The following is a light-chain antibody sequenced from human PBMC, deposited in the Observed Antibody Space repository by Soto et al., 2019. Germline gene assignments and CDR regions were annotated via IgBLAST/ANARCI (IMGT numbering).Light chain of an antibody. V-gene: IGKV1-27*01. Sequence: DLQMTQSPSSLSASLGDRVTLTCRASQGIKKYVAWYQQKPGKVPKLLIYAASSLQSGVPSRFSGSGSGTDFTLTISSLQPEDVATYYCQKYDTVPWAFGQGTKVDIK. CDR3: QKYDTVPWA. J-gene: IGKJ1*01. CDR1: QGIKKY. CDR2: AAS.